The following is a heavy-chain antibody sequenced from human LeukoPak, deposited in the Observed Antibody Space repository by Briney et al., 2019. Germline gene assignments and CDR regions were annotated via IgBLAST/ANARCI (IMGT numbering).Heavy chain of an antibody. CDR2: IWYDGSNK. CDR1: GFTFSSYG. CDR3: AKTSGGEWFPRNYYYMEV. D-gene: IGHD3-3*01. Sequence: GGSLRLSCAASGFTFSSYGMHWVRQAPGKGLEWVAVIWYDGSNKYYADSVKGRFTISRDNSKNTLYLQMNSLRAEDTAVYYCAKTSGGEWFPRNYYYMEVWGKGTTVAVYS. J-gene: IGHJ6*03. V-gene: IGHV3-33*06.